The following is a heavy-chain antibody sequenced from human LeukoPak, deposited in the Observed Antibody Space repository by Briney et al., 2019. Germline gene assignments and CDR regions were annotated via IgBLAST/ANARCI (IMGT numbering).Heavy chain of an antibody. V-gene: IGHV4-4*07. CDR2: IYTSGST. D-gene: IGHD5-12*01. J-gene: IGHJ5*02. CDR1: GGSISSYY. Sequence: SETLSLTCTVSGGSISSYYWSWIRQPAGKGLEWIGRIYTSGSTNYNPSLKSRVTMSVDTSKNQFSLKLSSVTAADTAVYYCARTRYSGYDYWSGWFDPWGQGTLVTVSS. CDR3: ARTRYSGYDYWSGWFDP.